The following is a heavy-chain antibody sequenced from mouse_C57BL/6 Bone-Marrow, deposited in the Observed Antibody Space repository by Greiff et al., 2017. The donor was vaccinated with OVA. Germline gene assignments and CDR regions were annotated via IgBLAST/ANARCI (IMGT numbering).Heavy chain of an antibody. J-gene: IGHJ2*01. CDR2: IWTGGGT. D-gene: IGHD1-1*01. CDR1: GFSLPSSA. Sequence: VQVVESGPGLVAPSQSLSITCTVSGFSLPSSAISWVRQPPGKGLEWLGVIWTGGGTNYNSALKSRLSISKDNSKSQVFLKMNSLQTDDTARYYCARNWRITTVDHYFDYWGQGTTLTVSS. CDR3: ARNWRITTVDHYFDY. V-gene: IGHV2-9-1*01.